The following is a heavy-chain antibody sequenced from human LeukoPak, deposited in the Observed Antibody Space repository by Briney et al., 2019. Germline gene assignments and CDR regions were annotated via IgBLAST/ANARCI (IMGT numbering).Heavy chain of an antibody. CDR3: ARASLWSAPYCGGDCYYYFDY. J-gene: IGHJ4*02. Sequence: PGGSLRLSCAASGFTFSSYEMNWVRQAPGKGLEWLSYISSSGSTIYYADSVKGRFTISRDNAKNSLYLQMNSLRAEDTAVYYCARASLWSAPYCGGDCYYYFDYWGQGTLVTVSS. CDR2: ISSSGSTI. V-gene: IGHV3-48*03. CDR1: GFTFSSYE. D-gene: IGHD2-21*01.